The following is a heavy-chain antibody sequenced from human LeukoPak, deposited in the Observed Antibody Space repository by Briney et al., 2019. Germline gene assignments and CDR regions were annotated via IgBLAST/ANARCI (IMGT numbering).Heavy chain of an antibody. V-gene: IGHV4-39*07. D-gene: IGHD2-15*01. Sequence: SETLSLTCTVSGGSINRSSYYWVWIRQPPGKGLEWIGSIYYSGGTYYNPSLKSRVTISVDTSKNQFSLQLSSVTAADTAVYYCYSEGFWGQGTLVTVSS. CDR3: YSEGF. CDR2: IYYSGGT. J-gene: IGHJ4*02. CDR1: GGSINRSSYY.